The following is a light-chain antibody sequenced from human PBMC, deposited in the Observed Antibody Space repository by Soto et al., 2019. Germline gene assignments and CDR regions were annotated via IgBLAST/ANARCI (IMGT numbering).Light chain of an antibody. J-gene: IGLJ2*01. V-gene: IGLV1-51*01. Sequence: QSVLTQPSLVSAAPGQKVTISCSGSSSNIENNYVSWYQQFPGTAPKLLIYDNNKRPPGIPDRFSGSKSGTSATLGIAGLQTGDEADYYCGTWDSSLSAGVFGGGTKLTVL. CDR2: DNN. CDR1: SSNIENNY. CDR3: GTWDSSLSAGV.